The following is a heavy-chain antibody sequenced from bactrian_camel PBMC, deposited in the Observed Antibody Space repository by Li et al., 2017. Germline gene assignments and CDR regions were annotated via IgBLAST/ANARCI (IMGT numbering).Heavy chain of an antibody. CDR1: RYTYSSYC. J-gene: IGHJ4*01. D-gene: IGHD1*01. Sequence: HVQLVESGGGSVQPGGSLRLSCAPSRYTYSSYCMGWFRRSPGKNPSGVAFVDSDGSTTYADSVKGRFTTSKDNAKNTLYLQMNSLKPEDTAIYYCAADTKSSSRCTTVPPGEADFAYWGQGTQVTVS. CDR2: VDSDGST. V-gene: IGHV3S53*01. CDR3: AADTKSSSRCTTVPPGEADFAY.